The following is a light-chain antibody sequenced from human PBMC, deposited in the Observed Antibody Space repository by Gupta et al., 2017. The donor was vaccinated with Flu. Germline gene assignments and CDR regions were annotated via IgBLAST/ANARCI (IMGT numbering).Light chain of an antibody. Sequence: SSLSASVGDRVSITCRASQAIRNDLAWFQQKPGKPPKRLIYAASSWQRGVPSRFSGSGYGTDFTLTISGRQPEDFASYYCRQHNSYPLITFGQGTRVEIK. CDR2: AAS. CDR1: QAIRND. J-gene: IGKJ5*01. CDR3: RQHNSYPLIT. V-gene: IGKV1-17*01.